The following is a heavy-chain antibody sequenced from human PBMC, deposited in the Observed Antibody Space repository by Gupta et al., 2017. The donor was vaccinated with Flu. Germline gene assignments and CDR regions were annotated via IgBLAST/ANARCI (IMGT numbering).Heavy chain of an antibody. CDR1: GGSFSGYY. V-gene: IGHV4-34*01. Sequence: QVQLQQWGAGLLKPSETLSLTCAVYGGSFSGYYWSWIRQPPGKGLEWIGEINHSGSTNYNPSLKSRVTISVDTSKNQFSLKLSSVTAADTAVYYCARGRRDLAIFGVGVNWFDPWGQGTLVTVSS. CDR2: INHSGST. J-gene: IGHJ5*02. CDR3: ARGRRDLAIFGVGVNWFDP. D-gene: IGHD3-3*01.